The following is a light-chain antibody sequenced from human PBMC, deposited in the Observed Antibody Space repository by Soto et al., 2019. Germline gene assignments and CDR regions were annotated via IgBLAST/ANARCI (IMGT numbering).Light chain of an antibody. CDR2: EVT. CDR1: SNDVGIYNY. CDR3: NSYVGSNNYV. J-gene: IGLJ1*01. V-gene: IGLV2-14*01. Sequence: QPALAQPASVSGSPGQSITISCTGTSNDVGIYNYVSWYQQHPGKAPKLIIYEVTNRPSGVSDRFSGSKSDNTASLTVSGLQADDEADYYCNSYVGSNNYVFGTGTKVTVL.